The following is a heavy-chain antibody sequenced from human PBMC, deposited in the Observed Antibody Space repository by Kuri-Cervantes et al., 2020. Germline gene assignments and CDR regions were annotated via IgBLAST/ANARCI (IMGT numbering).Heavy chain of an antibody. Sequence: LSFSCAASGFTVSSCAMHWVRQAPDRGRQWVAVIAYDGSKKYYADSVEGRFTISRDNAKNSLYLQMNSLRAEDTAVYYCARVYDFWSGYYYFDYWGQGTLVTVSS. CDR1: GFTVSSCA. CDR3: ARVYDFWSGYYYFDY. CDR2: IAYDGSKK. J-gene: IGHJ4*02. V-gene: IGHV3-30-3*01. D-gene: IGHD3-3*01.